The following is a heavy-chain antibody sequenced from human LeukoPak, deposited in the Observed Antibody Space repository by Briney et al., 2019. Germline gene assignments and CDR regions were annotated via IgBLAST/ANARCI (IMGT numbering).Heavy chain of an antibody. CDR3: ARSGALSWLQYYGDDY. V-gene: IGHV1-8*01. J-gene: IGHJ4*02. CDR1: GYTFTSYD. Sequence: ASVKVSCKASGYTFTSYDINWVRQATGQGLEWMGWMNPNSGNTGYAQKFQGRVTMTRNTSISTAYMELSSLRSEDTAVYYCARSGALSWLQYYGDDYWGQGTLVTVSA. D-gene: IGHD5-24*01. CDR2: MNPNSGNT.